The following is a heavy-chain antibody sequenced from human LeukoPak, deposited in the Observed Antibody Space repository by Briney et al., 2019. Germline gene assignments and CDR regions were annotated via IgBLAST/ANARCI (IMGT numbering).Heavy chain of an antibody. J-gene: IGHJ4*02. D-gene: IGHD3-10*01. Sequence: SATLSLTCTVSGGSISSNSYYWGWIRQPPGKGLEWIGSIYYSGSTYYNPSLKNRLTISVDTSKNQFSLKLSSVTAADTAVYYCARTRYYYGSRSYGAPYYFDYWGQGTLVTVSS. CDR3: ARTRYYYGSRSYGAPYYFDY. CDR2: IYYSGST. CDR1: GGSISSNSYY. V-gene: IGHV4-39*01.